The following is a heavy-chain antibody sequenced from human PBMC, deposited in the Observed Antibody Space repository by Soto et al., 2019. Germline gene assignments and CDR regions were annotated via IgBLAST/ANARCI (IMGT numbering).Heavy chain of an antibody. J-gene: IGHJ4*02. V-gene: IGHV4-34*01. CDR2: INHSGGT. Sequence: QVQLQQWGAGLLKPSETLSLTCAVYGGSFSGYYWSWIRQPPGKGLEWIGEINHSGGTNYNPSLKRRVTISVYASKNQFSLKLSSVTAADTAVYYCARTYSSSWSPVDYWGQGTLVTVSS. CDR1: GGSFSGYY. D-gene: IGHD6-13*01. CDR3: ARTYSSSWSPVDY.